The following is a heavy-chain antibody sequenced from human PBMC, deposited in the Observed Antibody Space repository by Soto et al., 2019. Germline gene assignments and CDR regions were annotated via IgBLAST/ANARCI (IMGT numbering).Heavy chain of an antibody. D-gene: IGHD6-13*01. CDR1: GFTFSSYG. CDR3: ARDPTIAAADYYLDY. Sequence: QVQLVESGGGVVQPGRSLRLSCAASGFTFSSYGIHWVRQAPGKGLEWVAVIWYDGSNKYYADSVKGRFTISRDNSKNTLYLQMNSLRAEDTAVYYCARDPTIAAADYYLDYWGQGTLVTVSS. J-gene: IGHJ4*02. CDR2: IWYDGSNK. V-gene: IGHV3-33*01.